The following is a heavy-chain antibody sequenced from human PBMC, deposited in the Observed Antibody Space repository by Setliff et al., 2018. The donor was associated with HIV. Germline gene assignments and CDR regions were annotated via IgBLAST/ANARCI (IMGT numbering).Heavy chain of an antibody. J-gene: IGHJ4*02. CDR2: ISGSGGST. V-gene: IGHV3-23*01. CDR3: AKDSDYSNYGGLDY. D-gene: IGHD4-4*01. CDR1: GFAFSSYA. Sequence: GGSLRLSCAASGFAFSSYAMSWVRQAPGKGLEWVSGISGSGGSTYYADSVKGRFTISRDNSKNTLYLQMNSLRAEDTAVYYCAKDSDYSNYGGLDYWGQGTLVTVSS.